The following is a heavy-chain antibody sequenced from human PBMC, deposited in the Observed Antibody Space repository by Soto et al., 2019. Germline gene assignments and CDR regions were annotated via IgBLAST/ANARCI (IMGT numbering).Heavy chain of an antibody. D-gene: IGHD3-10*01. CDR3: ARGVGGFGELLRDYYYYGMDV. J-gene: IGHJ6*02. Sequence: QLQLQESGSGLVKPSQTLSLTCAVSGGSISSASSSWTWIRQPPGKGLEWIGYIYHSGRTYYNPSLKSRVTISVDRSKNHFSLKLSSVTAADTAVYYCARGVGGFGELLRDYYYYGMDVWGQGTTVTVSS. V-gene: IGHV4-30-2*01. CDR2: IYHSGRT. CDR1: GGSISSASSS.